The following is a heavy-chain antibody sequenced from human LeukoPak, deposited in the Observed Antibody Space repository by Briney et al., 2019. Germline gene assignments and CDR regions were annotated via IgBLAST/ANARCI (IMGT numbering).Heavy chain of an antibody. CDR2: ISAYNGNT. J-gene: IGHJ6*03. Sequence: GASVKVSCKASGYTFTSYGISWVRQAPGQGLEWMGWISAYNGNTNYAQKLQGRVTMTTDTSTSTAYMELRSLRSDDTAVYYCARAMTRITMVRGVIFSYYMDVWGKGTTVTISS. CDR1: GYTFTSYG. D-gene: IGHD3-10*01. CDR3: ARAMTRITMVRGVIFSYYMDV. V-gene: IGHV1-18*01.